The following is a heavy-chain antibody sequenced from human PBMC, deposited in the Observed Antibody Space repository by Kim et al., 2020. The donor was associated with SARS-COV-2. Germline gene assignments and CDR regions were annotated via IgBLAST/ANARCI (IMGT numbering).Heavy chain of an antibody. D-gene: IGHD6-19*01. Sequence: DAMKGRFTIYRDNSKNTLYHQMNSLRAEDTAVYYCARGHRYSSGWYGAFDIWGQGTMVTVSS. CDR3: ARGHRYSSGWYGAFDI. V-gene: IGHV3-66*01. J-gene: IGHJ3*02.